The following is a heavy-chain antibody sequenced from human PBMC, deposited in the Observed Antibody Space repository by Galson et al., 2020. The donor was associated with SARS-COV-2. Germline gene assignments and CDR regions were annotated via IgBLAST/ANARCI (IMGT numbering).Heavy chain of an antibody. Sequence: SETLSLTCAVYGGSFKNYYWTWIRQSPGKGLQWIGEINHRGSTNYDPSLQGRVAMSVDTSKNQFSLRLSSVTAADTAVYYCVRGAEERRIIVIVPYYYKDMDVWGGGTAVTVSS. CDR2: INHRGST. J-gene: IGHJ6*03. D-gene: IGHD3-22*01. V-gene: IGHV4-34*01. CDR3: VRGAEERRIIVIVPYYYKDMDV. CDR1: GGSFKNYY.